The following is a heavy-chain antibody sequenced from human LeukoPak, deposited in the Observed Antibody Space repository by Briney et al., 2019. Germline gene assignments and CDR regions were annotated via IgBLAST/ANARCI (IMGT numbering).Heavy chain of an antibody. J-gene: IGHJ5*02. CDR2: INPNSGGT. D-gene: IGHD1-26*01. Sequence: ASVKVSSKASGYTFTGYYMHWVLQAPGHGLEWMGCINPNSGGTNYAQKFQGRVTMTRDTSISTAYMELSRLRSDDTAVYYCARGGLSGSYPYNWFDPWGQGTLVTVSS. V-gene: IGHV1-2*02. CDR1: GYTFTGYY. CDR3: ARGGLSGSYPYNWFDP.